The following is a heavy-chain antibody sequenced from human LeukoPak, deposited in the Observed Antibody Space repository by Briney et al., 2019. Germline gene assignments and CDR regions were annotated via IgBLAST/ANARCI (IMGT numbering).Heavy chain of an antibody. D-gene: IGHD2-15*01. CDR3: ARDVDATSGWFDP. CDR1: GGSFSGYY. J-gene: IGHJ5*02. CDR2: INHSRTT. Sequence: SETLSLTCAVYGGSFSGYYWSWIRQPPGKGLEWIGGINHSRTTNYNPSLKSRVTISVDTPKNQFSLKLSSVTAADTAVYYCARDVDATSGWFDPWGQGTLVTVSS. V-gene: IGHV4-34*01.